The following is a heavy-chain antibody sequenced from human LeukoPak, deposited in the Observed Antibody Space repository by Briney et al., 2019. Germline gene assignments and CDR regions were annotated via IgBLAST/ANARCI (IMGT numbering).Heavy chain of an antibody. CDR2: ISYDGSNK. CDR3: ARDKSRWVATSYYFDY. CDR1: GFTFSSYA. J-gene: IGHJ4*02. D-gene: IGHD5-24*01. V-gene: IGHV3-30-3*01. Sequence: GGSLRLSCAASGFTFSSYAMHWVRQAPGKGLEWVAVISYDGSNKYYADSVKGRFTISRDNSKNTLYLQMNSLRAEDTAVYYCARDKSRWVATSYYFDYWGQGTLVTVSS.